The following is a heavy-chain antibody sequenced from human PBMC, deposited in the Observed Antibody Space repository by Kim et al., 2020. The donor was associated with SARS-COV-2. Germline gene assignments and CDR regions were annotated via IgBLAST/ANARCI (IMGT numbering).Heavy chain of an antibody. D-gene: IGHD2-15*01. CDR3: ARDRCSGGSCYFKDAFDI. Sequence: KGRFTISRDNAKNSLYLQMNSLRAEDTAVYYCARDRCSGGSCYFKDAFDIWGQGTMVTVSS. J-gene: IGHJ3*02. V-gene: IGHV3-11*05.